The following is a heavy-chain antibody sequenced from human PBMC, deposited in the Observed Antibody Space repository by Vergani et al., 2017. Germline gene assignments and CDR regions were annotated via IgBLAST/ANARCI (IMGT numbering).Heavy chain of an antibody. CDR2: IYYSGST. CDR3: ASGSSTSPSCFTNGVCYTDYYYYYMDV. J-gene: IGHJ6*03. D-gene: IGHD2-8*01. V-gene: IGHV4-39*07. CDR1: GGSISSSSYY. Sequence: QLQLQESGPGLVKPSETLSLTCTVSGGSISSSSYYWGWIRQPPGKGLEWIGSIYYSGSTNYNPSLKSRVTISVDTSQNQFSLKLSSVTAADTAVYYCASGSSTSPSCFTNGVCYTDYYYYYMDVWGKGTTVTVSS.